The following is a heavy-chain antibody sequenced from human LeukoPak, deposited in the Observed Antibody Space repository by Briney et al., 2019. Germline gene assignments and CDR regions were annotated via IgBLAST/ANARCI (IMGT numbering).Heavy chain of an antibody. CDR1: GYTFTSYA. D-gene: IGHD2-15*01. J-gene: IGHJ5*02. Sequence: GASVKVSCKASGYTFTSYAMHWVRQAPGQRLEWMGWINAGNGNTKYSQKFQGRVTITRDTSASTAYMVLSSLRSEDTAVYYCAREPRYCSGGSCYGYWFDPWGQGTLVTVSS. CDR3: AREPRYCSGGSCYGYWFDP. CDR2: INAGNGNT. V-gene: IGHV1-3*01.